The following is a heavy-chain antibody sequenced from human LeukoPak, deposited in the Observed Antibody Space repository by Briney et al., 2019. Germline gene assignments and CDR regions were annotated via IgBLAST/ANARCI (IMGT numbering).Heavy chain of an antibody. CDR2: ISSSGSTI. J-gene: IGHJ3*02. V-gene: IGHV3-11*01. CDR3: ARLSIAVAGVAFDI. D-gene: IGHD6-19*01. Sequence: GGSLRLSCAASGFTFSDYYMSWIRQAPGKGLEWVSYISSSGSTIYYADSVKGRFTISRDNAKNSLYLQMNSLRAEDTAVYYCARLSIAVAGVAFDIWGQGTMVTVSS. CDR1: GFTFSDYY.